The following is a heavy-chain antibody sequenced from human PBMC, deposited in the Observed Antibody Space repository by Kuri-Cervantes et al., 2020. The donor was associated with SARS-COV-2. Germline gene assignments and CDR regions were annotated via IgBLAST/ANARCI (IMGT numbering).Heavy chain of an antibody. CDR3: ARQGWELFQWSNDFDY. D-gene: IGHD1-26*01. J-gene: IGHJ4*02. CDR1: GYRFTSYW. Sequence: KVSCKGCGYRFTSYWISWVRRMPGKGLEWMGRIDPSDSYTNYSPSFQGHVTISADKSISTAYLQWSSLKAPDTAMYYCARQGWELFQWSNDFDYWGQGTLVTVSS. CDR2: IDPSDSYT. V-gene: IGHV5-10-1*01.